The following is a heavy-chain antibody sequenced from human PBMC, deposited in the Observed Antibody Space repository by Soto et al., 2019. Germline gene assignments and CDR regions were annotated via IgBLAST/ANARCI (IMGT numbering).Heavy chain of an antibody. CDR1: GYTFTNYG. V-gene: IGHV1-18*01. Sequence: QVQVVQSGDEVKKPGASVKVSCKASGYTFTNYGFSWVRQAPGQGLEWMGWISGYNGNTKYAEKFQGRVTMTTDTSTSTAHRERRSLRSDDTAVYYWAREGQAPYYYDGMDVWGQGTAVTVSS. CDR2: ISGYNGNT. CDR3: AREGQAPYYYDGMDV. J-gene: IGHJ6*02.